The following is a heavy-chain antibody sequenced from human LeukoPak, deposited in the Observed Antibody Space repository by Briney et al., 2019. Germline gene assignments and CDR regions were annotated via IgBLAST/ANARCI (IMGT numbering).Heavy chain of an antibody. CDR3: AKGAYYYDSSGYIDY. D-gene: IGHD3-22*01. Sequence: TGGSLRLSCAASGFTFSSYAMSWVRQAPGKGLEWVSAISGSGGSTYYADSVKGRFTISRDNSKNTLYLPMNSLGAEDTAVYYCAKGAYYYDSSGYIDYWGQGTLVTVSS. J-gene: IGHJ4*02. CDR1: GFTFSSYA. CDR2: ISGSGGST. V-gene: IGHV3-23*01.